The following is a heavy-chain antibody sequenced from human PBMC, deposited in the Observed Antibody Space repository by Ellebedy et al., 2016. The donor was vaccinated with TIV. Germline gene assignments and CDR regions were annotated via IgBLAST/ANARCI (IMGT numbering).Heavy chain of an antibody. V-gene: IGHV3-23*01. Sequence: GESLKISXAASGFTFTNFAMSWVRQAPGKGLGWVSSLSGSGRSTYYADSVKGRFTISRDNSKNTLYLQMNALTAEDTAIYYCAKEQGHGSGPPCDSWGQGTLVTVSS. D-gene: IGHD3-10*01. J-gene: IGHJ4*02. CDR3: AKEQGHGSGPPCDS. CDR2: LSGSGRST. CDR1: GFTFTNFA.